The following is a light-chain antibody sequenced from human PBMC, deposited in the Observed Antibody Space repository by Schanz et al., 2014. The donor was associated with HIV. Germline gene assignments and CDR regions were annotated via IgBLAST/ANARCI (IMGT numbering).Light chain of an antibody. J-gene: IGKJ3*01. CDR1: QTVSSSS. Sequence: EIVLTQSPDTLSLSPGERATLSCRASQTVSSSSLAWYQQKPGQSPRLLIFDASIRATGIPDRFSGSGSGTDFTLTISRLEPEDFAVYYCQQYGSSFGPGTKVDIK. V-gene: IGKV3-20*01. CDR2: DAS. CDR3: QQYGSS.